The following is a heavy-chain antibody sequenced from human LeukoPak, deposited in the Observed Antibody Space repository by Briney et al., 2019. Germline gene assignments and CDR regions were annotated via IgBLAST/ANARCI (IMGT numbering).Heavy chain of an antibody. D-gene: IGHD3-22*01. CDR1: GGSVSSSHY. Sequence: SETLSLTCTVSGGSVSSSHYWGWIRQPPGKGLEWIGSIYYGGSTYYNASLRSRVTTSVDTSKNQFSLKLSSVTAADTAVYYCAKSTYYYDTFVNAFDLWGQGTVVTVSS. CDR3: AKSTYYYDTFVNAFDL. J-gene: IGHJ3*01. CDR2: IYYGGST. V-gene: IGHV4-39*07.